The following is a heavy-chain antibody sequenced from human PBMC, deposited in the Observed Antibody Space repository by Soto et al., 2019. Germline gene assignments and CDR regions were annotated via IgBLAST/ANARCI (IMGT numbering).Heavy chain of an antibody. V-gene: IGHV1-24*01. D-gene: IGHD6-13*01. CDR2: FDPEDGET. CDR1: GYTLTELS. J-gene: IGHJ4*02. Sequence: GASVKVSCKVSGYTLTELSMHWVRQAPGKGLEWMGGFDPEDGETIYAQKFQGRVTMTEDTSTDTAYMELSSLRSEDTAVYYCATDLGWLRNGSSSWFFDYWGQGTLVTVSS. CDR3: ATDLGWLRNGSSSWFFDY.